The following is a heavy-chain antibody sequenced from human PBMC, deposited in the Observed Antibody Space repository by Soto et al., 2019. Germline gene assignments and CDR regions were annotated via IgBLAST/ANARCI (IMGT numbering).Heavy chain of an antibody. CDR1: GGTFSSYA. Sequence: QVQLVQSGAEVKKPGSSVKVSCKASGGTFSSYAISWVRQAPGQGLEWMGGIIPIFGTANYAQKFQGRVTITADEXTXTXXRELSSLRSEDTAVYYCATGLAYCGGDCYSIGMDVWGQGTTVTVSS. CDR2: IIPIFGTA. D-gene: IGHD2-21*02. CDR3: ATGLAYCGGDCYSIGMDV. V-gene: IGHV1-69*12. J-gene: IGHJ6*02.